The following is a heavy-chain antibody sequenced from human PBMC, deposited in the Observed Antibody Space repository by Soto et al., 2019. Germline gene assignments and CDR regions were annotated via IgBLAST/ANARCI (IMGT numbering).Heavy chain of an antibody. CDR1: GYTFTSYT. D-gene: IGHD2-2*01. CDR2: INAGNGNT. Sequence: QVQLVQSGAEVKKPGASVKVSCKASGYTFTSYTMHWVRQAPGQRLEWMGWINAGNGNTKYSQKFQGRVTITRDTSASTAYMELSSLRSEGTAVYYCARGCYSTSCYGGYWGQGTLVTVPS. J-gene: IGHJ4*02. CDR3: ARGCYSTSCYGGY. V-gene: IGHV1-3*01.